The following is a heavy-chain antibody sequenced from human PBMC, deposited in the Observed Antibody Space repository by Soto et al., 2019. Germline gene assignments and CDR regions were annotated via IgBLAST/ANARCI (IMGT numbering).Heavy chain of an antibody. J-gene: IGHJ4*02. CDR3: ATLAAKPPLSDY. V-gene: IGHV4-39*01. Sequence: SETLSLTCAVDGGSLSSYYWGWIRQTPGKGLEWIGSIYYSGSTYYNPSLKSRVTISVDTSKNQFSLKLSSVTAADTAVYYCATLAAKPPLSDYWGQGTLVTVSS. CDR2: IYYSGST. CDR1: GGSLSSYY. D-gene: IGHD6-6*01.